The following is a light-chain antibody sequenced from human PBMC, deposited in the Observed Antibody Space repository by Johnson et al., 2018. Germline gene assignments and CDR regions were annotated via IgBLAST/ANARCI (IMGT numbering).Light chain of an antibody. Sequence: QSVLTQPPSVSAAPGQKVTISCSGSSSNIGNNYVSWYQQLPGTAPKLLIYENNKRPSGIPDRFSGSKSGTSATLGITGLQTGDEADYYCGTWASSLSGGSVCGTGTKVTVL. CDR3: GTWASSLSGGSV. V-gene: IGLV1-51*02. CDR1: SSNIGNNY. J-gene: IGLJ1*01. CDR2: ENN.